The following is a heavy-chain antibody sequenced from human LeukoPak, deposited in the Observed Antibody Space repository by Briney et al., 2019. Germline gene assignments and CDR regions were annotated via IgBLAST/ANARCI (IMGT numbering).Heavy chain of an antibody. CDR1: GGTFSSHT. CDR3: ARIPSSDVDTAMVMYYHYGMDV. V-gene: IGHV1-69*02. J-gene: IGHJ6*02. Sequence: SVKVSCKASGGTFSSHTISWVRQAPEQGLEWMGRIIPLVGIVNYAQKFQDRVTITADKSTSTAYMELSSLRSEDTAVYYCARIPSSDVDTAMVMYYHYGMDVWGQGTTVTVSS. CDR2: IIPLVGIV. D-gene: IGHD5-18*01.